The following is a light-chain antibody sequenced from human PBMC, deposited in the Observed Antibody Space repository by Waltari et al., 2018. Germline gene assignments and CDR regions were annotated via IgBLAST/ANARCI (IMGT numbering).Light chain of an antibody. V-gene: IGLV2-23*01. CDR3: CSYAIRSTWV. J-gene: IGLJ3*02. Sequence: QSALTQPASVSGSPGQAITISCTGTSSDVGSYNLVSWYQQHTGKATKVIIFEGTQRPSGVSDRYSGAKSGNTASLTISGLQAEDEAEYYCCSYAIRSTWVFGGGTKLTVL. CDR1: SSDVGSYNL. CDR2: EGT.